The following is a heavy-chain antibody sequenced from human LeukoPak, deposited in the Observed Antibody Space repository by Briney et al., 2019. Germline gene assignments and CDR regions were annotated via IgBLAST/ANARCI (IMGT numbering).Heavy chain of an antibody. V-gene: IGHV3-53*01. CDR2: IYSGGST. D-gene: IGHD2-2*01. CDR1: GFTFSSYW. J-gene: IGHJ6*03. Sequence: GGSLRLSCAASGFTFSSYWMSWVRQAPGKGLEWVSVIYSGGSTYYADSVKGRFTISRDNSKNTLYLQMNSLRAEDTAVYYCARVVPAAMYYYYYYMDVWGKGTTVTISS. CDR3: ARVVPAAMYYYYYYMDV.